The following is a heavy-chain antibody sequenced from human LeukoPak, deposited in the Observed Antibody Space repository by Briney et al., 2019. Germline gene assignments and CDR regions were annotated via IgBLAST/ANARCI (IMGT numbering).Heavy chain of an antibody. J-gene: IGHJ4*02. D-gene: IGHD2-2*03. CDR3: AKDSHWILFDD. CDR1: GGSSFSGYY. V-gene: IGHV3-7*03. Sequence: PSETLSLTCAVYGGSSFSGYYWSWIRQPPGKGLEWVANIKQDGSEKYYVDSVKGRFTISRDNSKNTLYLQMNSLRDEDTAVYYCAKDSHWILFDDWGQGTLVTVSS. CDR2: IKQDGSEK.